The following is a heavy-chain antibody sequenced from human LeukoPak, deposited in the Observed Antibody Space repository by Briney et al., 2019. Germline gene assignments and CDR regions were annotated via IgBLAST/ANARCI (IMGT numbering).Heavy chain of an antibody. V-gene: IGHV3-30*03. CDR2: ISYDGSNK. Sequence: GGSLRLSCAASGFTFSSYGMHWVRQAPGKGLEWVAVISYDGSNKYYADSVKGRFTISRDNSKNTLHLQMNSLRAEDTAVYYCARVRQLWLKLNAFDIWGQGTMVTVSS. J-gene: IGHJ3*02. CDR1: GFTFSSYG. D-gene: IGHD5-18*01. CDR3: ARVRQLWLKLNAFDI.